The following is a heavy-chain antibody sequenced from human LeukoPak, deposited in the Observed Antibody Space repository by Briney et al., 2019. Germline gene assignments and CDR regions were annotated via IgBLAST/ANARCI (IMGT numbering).Heavy chain of an antibody. Sequence: SETLSLTCVVSGGSMRSYYWAWIRQPPGKGLECIGYIYYSGSTNYNPSLKSRVTISVDTSKNQFSLKLSSVTAADTAVYYCASVGRTSSGMDVWGQGTTVTVSS. CDR1: GGSMRSYY. J-gene: IGHJ6*02. V-gene: IGHV4-59*01. CDR2: IYYSGST. CDR3: ASVGRTSSGMDV.